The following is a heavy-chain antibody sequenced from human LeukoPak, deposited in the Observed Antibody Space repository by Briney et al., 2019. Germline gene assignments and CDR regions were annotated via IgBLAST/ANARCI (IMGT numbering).Heavy chain of an antibody. Sequence: PGGSLRLSCAASGFTFSSYGMAWVRQAPGKGLEWVSGMNGNGGRIYYADSVKGRFTISRDNSKNTLYLQMNSLRAEDTAVYYCARRAGDYSHPYDYWGQGTLVTVSS. CDR3: ARRAGDYSHPYDY. D-gene: IGHD3-22*01. CDR1: GFTFSSYG. J-gene: IGHJ4*02. CDR2: MNGNGGRI. V-gene: IGHV3-23*01.